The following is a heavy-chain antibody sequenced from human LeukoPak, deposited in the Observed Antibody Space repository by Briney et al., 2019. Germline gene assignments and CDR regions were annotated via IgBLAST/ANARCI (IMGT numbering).Heavy chain of an antibody. J-gene: IGHJ4*02. CDR1: GGSISSSSYY. D-gene: IGHD2-21*02. CDR3: ARPSYCGGDCYTDY. CDR2: IYYSGST. Sequence: SETLSLTCTVSGGSISSSSYYWGWIRQPPGKGLEWIGSIYYSGSTYYNPSLKSRVTISVDTSKNQFSPKLSSVTAADTAVYYCARPSYCGGDCYTDYWGQGALVTVSS. V-gene: IGHV4-39*01.